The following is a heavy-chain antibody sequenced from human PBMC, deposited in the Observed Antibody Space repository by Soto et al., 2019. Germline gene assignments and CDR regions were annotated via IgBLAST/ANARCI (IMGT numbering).Heavy chain of an antibody. D-gene: IGHD3-22*01. V-gene: IGHV4-4*07. CDR1: GHSISADY. CDR2: VDASGNT. Sequence: QVQLQESGPGLVKASETLSLSCTVSGHSISADYLSWIRQPAGKRLEWIGRVDASGNTNYNPSLKSRVTLSVDTSKNQFFLKVRSVTAADTDMYFCARDVGGSVVPHWFDPWGQGALVTVSS. CDR3: ARDVGGSVVPHWFDP. J-gene: IGHJ5*02.